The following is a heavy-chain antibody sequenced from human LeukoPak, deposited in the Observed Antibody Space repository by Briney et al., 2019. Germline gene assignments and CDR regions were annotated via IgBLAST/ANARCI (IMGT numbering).Heavy chain of an antibody. J-gene: IGHJ3*02. V-gene: IGHV4-59*12. CDR3: ARDPYYDILTGYLILGDFDI. D-gene: IGHD3-9*01. CDR2: IYYSGST. CDR1: GGSISSYY. Sequence: SETLSLTCTVSGGSISSYYGSWIRHPPGKGLEWIGYIYYSGSTSYNPSLKSRVTMSVDTSKNQFSLKLTSVTAADTAVYYCARDPYYDILTGYLILGDFDIWGQGTMVTVSS.